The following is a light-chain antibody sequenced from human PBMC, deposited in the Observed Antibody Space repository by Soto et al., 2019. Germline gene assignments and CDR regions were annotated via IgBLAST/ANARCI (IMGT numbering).Light chain of an antibody. CDR1: QSISFY. V-gene: IGKV1-39*01. J-gene: IGKJ1*01. CDR2: GAS. Sequence: DIQTTPSPSSLSASVGDRITITCRASQSISFYLNWYQQKPGKAPKFLMYGASFLQSGVPSRFSGSGSGTEFTLTIHSLQPEDFATYHGQQRFTTRWTVGQGTKVDIK. CDR3: QQRFTTRWT.